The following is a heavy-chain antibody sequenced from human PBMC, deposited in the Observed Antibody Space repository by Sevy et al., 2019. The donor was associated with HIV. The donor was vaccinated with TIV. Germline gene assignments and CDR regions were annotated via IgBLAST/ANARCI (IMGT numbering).Heavy chain of an antibody. CDR1: GGTFSSYA. CDR2: IIPIFGTA. J-gene: IGHJ6*02. CDR3: ARDEGRVPAAIGPYYYYGMDV. D-gene: IGHD2-2*02. V-gene: IGHV1-69*13. Sequence: ASVKVSCKASGGTFSSYAISWVRQAPGQGLEWMGGIIPIFGTANYAQKFQGRVTITADESTSTAYMELSSLRSEDTAVYYWARDEGRVPAAIGPYYYYGMDVWGQGTTVTVSS.